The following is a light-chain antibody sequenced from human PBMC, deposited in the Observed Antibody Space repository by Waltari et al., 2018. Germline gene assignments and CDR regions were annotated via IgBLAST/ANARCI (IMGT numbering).Light chain of an antibody. V-gene: IGLV2-14*03. CDR1: TSDIGVYHH. Sequence: QSALTQPASVSGSPGQSITISCTGTTSDIGVYHHVSWYQQHPGKAPKLMIYDVTNRPSGVSDRFSGSKSDYTASLTISGLQAEDEADYYCSSYTTSISYVFGTGTRVTVL. CDR2: DVT. J-gene: IGLJ1*01. CDR3: SSYTTSISYV.